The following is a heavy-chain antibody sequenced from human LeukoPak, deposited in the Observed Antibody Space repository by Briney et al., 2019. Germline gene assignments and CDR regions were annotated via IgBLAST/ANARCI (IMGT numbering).Heavy chain of an antibody. Sequence: SATLSLTCAVYGGSFSGYYWSWIRQPPGKGLEWIGEINHSGSTNYNPSLKSRVTISVDTSKNQFSLKLSSVTAADTAVYYCARGPRAYIVVVVATTKHGFDPWGQGTLVTVSS. J-gene: IGHJ5*02. V-gene: IGHV4-34*01. D-gene: IGHD2-15*01. CDR2: INHSGST. CDR3: ARGPRAYIVVVVATTKHGFDP. CDR1: GGSFSGYY.